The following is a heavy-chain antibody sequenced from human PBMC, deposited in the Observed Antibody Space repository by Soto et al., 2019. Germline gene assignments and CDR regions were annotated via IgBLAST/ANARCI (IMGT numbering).Heavy chain of an antibody. V-gene: IGHV3-23*01. J-gene: IGHJ4*02. CDR2: ISGSGSGR. CDR3: AKDDIEQYYDSSGYYRY. Sequence: PGGSLRLSCAASGFTFSTYGMSWVRQAPGKGLEWVSSISGSGSGRYYADSVKGRFTISRDNPKTTLFLQMNSLRAEDTAVYFWAKDDIEQYYDSSGYYRYWGQATQVTVSS. CDR1: GFTFSTYG. D-gene: IGHD3-22*01.